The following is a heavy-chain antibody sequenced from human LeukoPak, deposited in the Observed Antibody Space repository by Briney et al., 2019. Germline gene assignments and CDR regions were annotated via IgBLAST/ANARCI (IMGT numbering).Heavy chain of an antibody. J-gene: IGHJ6*03. CDR1: AFTFRGFL. V-gene: IGHV3-23*01. D-gene: IGHD1-26*01. Sequence: PGGSLRLSCAASAFTFRGFLMHWVRQAPGQGPEWVSSISFDGENTYYADSVKGRFTISRDNAKNTLSLQMSSLSAEDTAVYYCAKRGVQGYMDVWGKGTTVIVSS. CDR2: ISFDGENT. CDR3: AKRGVQGYMDV.